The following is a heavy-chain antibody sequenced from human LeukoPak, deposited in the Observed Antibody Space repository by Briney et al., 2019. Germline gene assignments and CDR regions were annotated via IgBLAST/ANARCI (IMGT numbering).Heavy chain of an antibody. D-gene: IGHD1-26*01. J-gene: IGHJ3*02. CDR2: FSGSGGST. V-gene: IGHV3-23*01. CDR3: ARDKSYTGSSLAFDI. CDR1: GFTFSSYA. Sequence: GGSLRLSCAASGFTFSSYAMSWVRQAPGKGLECISGFSGSGGSTYYADSVKGRFTISRDNAKNSLYLQMNSLRAEDTAVYYCARDKSYTGSSLAFDIWGQGTTVTVSS.